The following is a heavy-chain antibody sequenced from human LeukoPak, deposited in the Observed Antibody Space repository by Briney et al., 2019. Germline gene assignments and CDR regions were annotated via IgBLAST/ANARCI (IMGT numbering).Heavy chain of an antibody. V-gene: IGHV3-74*01. D-gene: IGHD6-19*01. Sequence: GGSLRLSCAASGFTFRSYWMHGLRGAPGKGLVWVSRMKRDGCSTLYADSVKGRYTISRDNPKNTLYLQMNSLRDEDTALYYCAKTCSGWLELCYWGLGTLVTVSS. CDR2: MKRDGCST. CDR3: AKTCSGWLELCY. J-gene: IGHJ4*02. CDR1: GFTFRSYW.